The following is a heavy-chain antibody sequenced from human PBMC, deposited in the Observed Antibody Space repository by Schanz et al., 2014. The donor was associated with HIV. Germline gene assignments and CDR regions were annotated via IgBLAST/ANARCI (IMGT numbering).Heavy chain of an antibody. J-gene: IGHJ6*02. CDR2: IWFDGRNK. D-gene: IGHD3-9*01. CDR1: GFTFSSYG. V-gene: IGHV3-33*08. CDR3: ARDYEYFEVLTGYYYYYGMDV. Sequence: QVQLVESGGGVVQPGRSLRLSCAASGFTFSSYGMHWVRQAPGKGLECVAVIWFDGRNKNYADSVKGRFTISRDNSKDTLYLQMNSLRAEDTAVYYCARDYEYFEVLTGYYYYYGMDVWGQGTTVTVSS.